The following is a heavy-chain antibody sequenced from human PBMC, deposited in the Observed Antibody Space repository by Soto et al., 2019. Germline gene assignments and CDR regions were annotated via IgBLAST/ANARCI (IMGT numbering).Heavy chain of an antibody. CDR2: IYPGDSET. Sequence: GASLKISCKGSGYTFSTYWIGWVRQMPGKGLEWMGDIYPGDSETRYSPSFEGRVTISADKSISTAYLQWSSLEASDTAMYYCISGYYTWFDPWGHGTLVTVSS. J-gene: IGHJ5*02. CDR3: ISGYYTWFDP. CDR1: GYTFSTYW. D-gene: IGHD3-3*01. V-gene: IGHV5-51*01.